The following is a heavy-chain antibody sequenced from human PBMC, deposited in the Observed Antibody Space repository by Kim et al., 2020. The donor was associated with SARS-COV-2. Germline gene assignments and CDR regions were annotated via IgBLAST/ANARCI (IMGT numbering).Heavy chain of an antibody. CDR2: IWYDGSNA. V-gene: IGHV3-33*08. CDR3: VRDRYPLTTSHFYYGRDL. J-gene: IGHJ6*02. D-gene: IGHD3-9*01. Sequence: GGSLRLSCAASGFSFYSYGMHWVRQAPGKGLEWVAIIWYDGSNAHYADSVKGRFTISRDNSKNTLFLQMNSLRAEDTAVYYCVRDRYPLTTSHFYYGRDLWGHGTTVTVSS. CDR1: GFSFYSYG.